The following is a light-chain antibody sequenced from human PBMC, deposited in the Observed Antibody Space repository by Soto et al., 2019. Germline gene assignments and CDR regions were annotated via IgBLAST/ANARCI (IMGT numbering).Light chain of an antibody. CDR3: AAWDASLNGPV. CDR1: SSNIGNNY. V-gene: IGLV1-47*01. Sequence: QSVLTQPPSASGTPGQRVTISCSGSSSNIGNNYVYWYQHLPGTDPKLLIYRNNQRPSGVPDRFSGSKSGTSASLAISGLRSDDESDYYCAAWDASLNGPVFGGGTKLTVL. J-gene: IGLJ2*01. CDR2: RNN.